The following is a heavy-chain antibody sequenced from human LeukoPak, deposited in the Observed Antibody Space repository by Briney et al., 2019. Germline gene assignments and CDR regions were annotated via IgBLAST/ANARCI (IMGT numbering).Heavy chain of an antibody. Sequence: GASVKVSCKVSGYTLTELSMHWVRQAPGKGLEWMGGFDPEDGETIYTQKFQGRVTITADESTSTAYMELSSLRSEDTAVYYCARGPPYYDILTGHYDYWGQGTLVTVSS. D-gene: IGHD3-9*01. CDR2: FDPEDGET. V-gene: IGHV1-24*01. CDR1: GYTLTELS. J-gene: IGHJ4*02. CDR3: ARGPPYYDILTGHYDY.